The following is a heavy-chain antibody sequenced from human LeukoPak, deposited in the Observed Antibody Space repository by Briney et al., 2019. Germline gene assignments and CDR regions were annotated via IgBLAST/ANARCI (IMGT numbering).Heavy chain of an antibody. Sequence: GGSLRLSCAASGFPFSSYSMNWVRQAPGKGLEWVSSISSSSSYIYYADSVKGRFTISRDNAKNSLYLQMNSLRAEDTAAYYCARGARVRGYWYFDLWGRGTLVTVSS. J-gene: IGHJ2*01. CDR2: ISSSSSYI. V-gene: IGHV3-21*01. D-gene: IGHD4/OR15-4a*01. CDR3: ARGARVRGYWYFDL. CDR1: GFPFSSYS.